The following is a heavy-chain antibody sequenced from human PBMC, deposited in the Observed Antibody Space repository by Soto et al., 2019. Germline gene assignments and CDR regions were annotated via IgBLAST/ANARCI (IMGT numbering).Heavy chain of an antibody. CDR3: AKPRGAAAGRGGAFDI. D-gene: IGHD6-13*01. Sequence: GGSLRLSCAASGFTFSSYAMSWVRQAPGKGLEWVSAISGSGGSTYYADSVKGRFTISRDNSKNTLYLQMNSPRAEDTAVYYCAKPRGAAAGRGGAFDIWGQGTMVTVSS. V-gene: IGHV3-23*01. J-gene: IGHJ3*02. CDR1: GFTFSSYA. CDR2: ISGSGGST.